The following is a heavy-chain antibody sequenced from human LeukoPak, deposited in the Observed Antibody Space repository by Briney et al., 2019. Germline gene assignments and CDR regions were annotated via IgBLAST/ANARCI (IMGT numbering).Heavy chain of an antibody. CDR1: GGSISSSSYY. D-gene: IGHD3-22*01. Sequence: KPSETLSLTCTVSGGSISSSSYYWGWIRQPPGKGLEWIGSIYYSGSTYYNPSLKSRVTISVDTSKNQFSLKLSSVTAADTAVYYCARDHYYDSSGYLSGYGMDVWGQGTTVTVSS. CDR2: IYYSGST. J-gene: IGHJ6*02. V-gene: IGHV4-39*07. CDR3: ARDHYYDSSGYLSGYGMDV.